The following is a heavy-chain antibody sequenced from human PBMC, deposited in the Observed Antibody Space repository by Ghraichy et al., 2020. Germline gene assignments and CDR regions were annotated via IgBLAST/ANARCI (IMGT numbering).Heavy chain of an antibody. CDR2: ISRSSSYI. D-gene: IGHD3-10*01. CDR3: ARVDLRGWFLDS. J-gene: IGHJ4*02. V-gene: IGHV3-21*01. CDR1: GFSFSSYD. Sequence: GESLNISCAASGFSFSSYDFNWVRQAPGKGLEWVSSISRSSSYIYYADSVKGRFTISRDNANNSLYLQMNSLRAEDTAVYYCARVDLRGWFLDSWGQGTLVTVSS.